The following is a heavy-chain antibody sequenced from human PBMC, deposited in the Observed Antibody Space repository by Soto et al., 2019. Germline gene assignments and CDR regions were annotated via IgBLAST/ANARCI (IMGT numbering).Heavy chain of an antibody. CDR1: GFTFSNYG. V-gene: IGHV3-30*18. CDR2: ISYDGNVA. Sequence: QVQLVESGGGVVQPGRSLRLSCAASGFTFSNYGMHWVRQAPGKGLEWVIVISYDGNVAYYADSGKGRFTISRDNPKNTLYPQMTSLRTEDTAMYYCAKEGTITNWYFDYWGQGTLVTVSS. CDR3: AKEGTITNWYFDY. J-gene: IGHJ4*02. D-gene: IGHD1-1*01.